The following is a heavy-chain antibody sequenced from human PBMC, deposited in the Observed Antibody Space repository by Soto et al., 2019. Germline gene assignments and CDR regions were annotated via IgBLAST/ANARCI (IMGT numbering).Heavy chain of an antibody. CDR3: GSGPSTTWIDN. Sequence: QLQVQESGPGQVKPSQTLSLTCTVSGGSITSHHYYWGWIRQPPGQGLEWIGSIYSGGNTYYNPSLRGRFTLFVDTAKNLVSLKLSSVTAADSAIYYCGSGPSTTWIDNWGLGTQVSVSS. V-gene: IGHV4-39*01. D-gene: IGHD2-2*01. J-gene: IGHJ4*02. CDR1: GGSITSHHYY. CDR2: IYSGGNT.